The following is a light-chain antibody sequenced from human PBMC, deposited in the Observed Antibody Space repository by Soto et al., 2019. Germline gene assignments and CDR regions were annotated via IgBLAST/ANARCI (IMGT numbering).Light chain of an antibody. CDR3: YSYAGRNIWV. CDR2: GVT. J-gene: IGLJ3*02. Sequence: QSALAQPPSPSGSPGQSVTISCTGSGSDIGAYNFVSWYQQHPGKAPKLMIFGVTERPSGVPDRFSGSKSGNTASLTVSGLQAYDEAVYYCYSYAGRNIWVFGGGTQLTVL. CDR1: GSDIGAYNF. V-gene: IGLV2-8*01.